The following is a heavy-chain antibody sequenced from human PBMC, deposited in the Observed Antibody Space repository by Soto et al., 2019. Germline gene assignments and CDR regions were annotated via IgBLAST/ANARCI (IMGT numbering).Heavy chain of an antibody. D-gene: IGHD3-3*01. V-gene: IGHV3-23*01. CDR1: GFTFSSYA. J-gene: IGHJ5*02. CDR3: ARESRFLEWLSLNWFDP. Sequence: GGSLRLSCTASGFTFSSYAMNWVRQAPGKGLEWVSVISGSGGSTYYADSVKGRFTISRDNAKNSLYLQMNSLRDEDTAVYYCARESRFLEWLSLNWFDPWGQGTLVTVSS. CDR2: ISGSGGST.